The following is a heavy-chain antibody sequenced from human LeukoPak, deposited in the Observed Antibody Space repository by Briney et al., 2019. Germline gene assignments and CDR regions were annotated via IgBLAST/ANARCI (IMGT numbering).Heavy chain of an antibody. V-gene: IGHV1-69*05. Sequence: ASVKVSCKASGGTLSSYSISWVRPAPGQGLEWMGNIIPVSGTTDYAQNFQGRVTITTDESTSTAYMELSSLRSEDTAVYYCARDFGEMATTNWFDPWGQGTLVTVSS. J-gene: IGHJ5*02. CDR1: GGTLSSYS. CDR3: ARDFGEMATTNWFDP. CDR2: IIPVSGTT. D-gene: IGHD5-24*01.